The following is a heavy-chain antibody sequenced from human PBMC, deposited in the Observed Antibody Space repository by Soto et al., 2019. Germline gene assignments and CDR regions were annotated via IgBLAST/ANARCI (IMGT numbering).Heavy chain of an antibody. V-gene: IGHV4-61*01. D-gene: IGHD4-4*01. Sequence: SETLSLTCTXSGGSVSRDSNFWSWIRQPPGKGLEWIGYIYYSGPSRYNPSLESRVTISIDSSKNQVSLTLTSVTAADTAVYYCARGYSHYAHWGRGTLVTVSS. J-gene: IGHJ4*02. CDR2: IYYSGPS. CDR1: GGSVSRDSNF. CDR3: ARGYSHYAH.